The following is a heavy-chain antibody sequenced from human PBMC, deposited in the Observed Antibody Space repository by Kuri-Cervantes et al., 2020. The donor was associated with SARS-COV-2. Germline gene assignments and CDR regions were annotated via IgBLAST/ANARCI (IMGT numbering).Heavy chain of an antibody. Sequence: GESLKISCAASGFTFSGHWIHWVRQAPGKRLVWVSRINPDGSYTNNADSVKGRFTLSRDNAKNMLFLQMNSLRAEDTAVYYCARVSVTATLYYYYYYGMDVWGQGTTVTVSS. CDR2: INPDGSYT. J-gene: IGHJ6*02. CDR3: ARVSVTATLYYYYYYGMDV. D-gene: IGHD2-21*02. V-gene: IGHV3-74*01. CDR1: GFTFSGHW.